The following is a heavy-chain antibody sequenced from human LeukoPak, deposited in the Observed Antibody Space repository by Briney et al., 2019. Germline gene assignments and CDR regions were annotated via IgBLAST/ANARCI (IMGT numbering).Heavy chain of an antibody. J-gene: IGHJ3*02. CDR2: IYTSGST. D-gene: IGHD3-16*01. CDR3: ARQGSGGRAFDI. Sequence: SETLSLTCTVSGGSISSYYWTWVRQPAGKGLEWIGRIYTSGSTNYSPSLKSRVTMSVDTSKNEFSLKLNSVPAADTAIYYCARQGSGGRAFDIWGQGTMVTVSS. V-gene: IGHV4-4*07. CDR1: GGSISSYY.